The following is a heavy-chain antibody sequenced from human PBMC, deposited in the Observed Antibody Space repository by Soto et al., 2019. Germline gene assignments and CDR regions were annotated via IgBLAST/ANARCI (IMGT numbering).Heavy chain of an antibody. D-gene: IGHD2-15*01. J-gene: IGHJ4*02. CDR2: IYYSGST. Sequence: QVQLQESGPGLVKPSQTLSLTCTVSGGSISSGGYYWSWIRQHPGKGLEWIGYIYYSGSTYYNPSLKSRVTISVDTSKNQFSRKLSSVSAADTAVYYCARDGAGSSYFDYWGQGTLVTVSS. CDR3: ARDGAGSSYFDY. CDR1: GGSISSGGYY. V-gene: IGHV4-31*03.